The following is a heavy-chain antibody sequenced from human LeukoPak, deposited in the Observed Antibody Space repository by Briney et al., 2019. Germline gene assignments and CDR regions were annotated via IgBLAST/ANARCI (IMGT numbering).Heavy chain of an antibody. V-gene: IGHV3-23*01. J-gene: IGHJ4*02. CDR1: GYTFTSYY. Sequence: SCKASGYTFTSYYMHWVRQAPGKGLEWVSAISGSGGSTYYADSVKGRFTISRDNSKNTLYLQMNSLRAEDTAVYYCAKDENYYDSSGYYPFFDYWGQGTLVTVAS. CDR2: ISGSGGST. CDR3: AKDENYYDSSGYYPFFDY. D-gene: IGHD3-22*01.